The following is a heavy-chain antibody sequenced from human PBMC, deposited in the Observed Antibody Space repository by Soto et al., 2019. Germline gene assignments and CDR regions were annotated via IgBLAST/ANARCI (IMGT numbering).Heavy chain of an antibody. V-gene: IGHV1-3*01. Sequence: ASVKVSCKASGYTFTSYAMHWVRQAPGQRLEWMGWINAGNGNTKYSQKFQGRVTITRDTSASTAYMELSSLRSEDTAVYYCASGGHVSITEAKVGIRDVRSGSDVWGKGTTVTVSS. D-gene: IGHD3-10*02. CDR3: ASGGHVSITEAKVGIRDVRSGSDV. CDR2: INAGNGNT. J-gene: IGHJ6*04. CDR1: GYTFTSYA.